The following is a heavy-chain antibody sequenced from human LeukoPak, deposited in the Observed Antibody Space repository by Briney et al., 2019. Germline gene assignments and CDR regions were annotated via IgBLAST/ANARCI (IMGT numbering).Heavy chain of an antibody. CDR3: ARVRVAVAGAYYFDY. J-gene: IGHJ4*02. D-gene: IGHD6-19*01. V-gene: IGHV3-23*01. Sequence: GGSLRLSCAASGFVFRSYAMSWVRQAPGKGLEWVSGISSSGGSTYHADSVRGRFTISRDNSKNTLYLQMNSLRAEDTAVYYCARVRVAVAGAYYFDYWGQGTLVTVSS. CDR2: ISSSGGST. CDR1: GFVFRSYA.